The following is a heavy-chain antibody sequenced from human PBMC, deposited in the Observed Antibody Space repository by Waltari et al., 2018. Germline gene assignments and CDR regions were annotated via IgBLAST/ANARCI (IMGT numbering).Heavy chain of an antibody. Sequence: QVQLQESGPGLVKPSETLSLTCAVSGYSISSGYYWGWIRQPPGKGLEWIGSIYHSGSTYYNPSLKSRVTISVDTSKNQFSLKLSSVTAADTAVYYCARLVVVTPTEPYFDYWGQGTLVTVSS. J-gene: IGHJ4*02. CDR1: GYSISSGYY. CDR3: ARLVVVTPTEPYFDY. D-gene: IGHD2-21*02. V-gene: IGHV4-38-2*01. CDR2: IYHSGST.